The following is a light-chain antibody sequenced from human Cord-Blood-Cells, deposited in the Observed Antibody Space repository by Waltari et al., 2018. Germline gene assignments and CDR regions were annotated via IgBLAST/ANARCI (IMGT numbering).Light chain of an antibody. CDR3: SSYTSSSTYV. J-gene: IGLJ1*01. V-gene: IGLV2-14*01. CDR2: DVS. CDR1: SSDVGGYHN. Sequence: QSALTQPASVSGSPGQWITTPCTGTSSDVGGYHNVAWYQQHPGQATKLMIYDVSSRPSGVSNRYSGSKSCNTASLTISGLQAEDEADYYCSSYTSSSTYVFGTGTKVTVL.